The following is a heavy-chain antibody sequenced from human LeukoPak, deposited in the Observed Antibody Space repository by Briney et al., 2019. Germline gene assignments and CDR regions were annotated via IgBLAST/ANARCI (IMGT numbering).Heavy chain of an antibody. CDR3: ARSRIVWWELEGYYFDY. CDR2: INTNTGNP. CDR1: GYTFTSYA. D-gene: IGHD1-26*01. J-gene: IGHJ4*02. Sequence: ASVKVSRKASGYTFTSYAMNWVRQAPGQGLEWMGWINTNTGNPTYAQGFTGRFVFSLNTSVSTAYLQISSLKAEDTAVYYCARSRIVWWELEGYYFDYWGQGTLVTVSS. V-gene: IGHV7-4-1*02.